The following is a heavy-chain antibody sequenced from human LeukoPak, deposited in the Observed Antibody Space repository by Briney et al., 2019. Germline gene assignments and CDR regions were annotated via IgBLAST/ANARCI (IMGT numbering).Heavy chain of an antibody. CDR2: INTNTGNP. V-gene: IGHV7-4-1*02. CDR3: ARTAGYGDYDYYYYGMDV. D-gene: IGHD4-17*01. CDR1: GYTFTGYY. Sequence: GASVKVSCKASGYTFTGYYMHWVRQAPGQGLEWMGWINTNTGNPTYAQGFTGRFVFSLDTSVSTAYLQISSLKAEDTAVYYCARTAGYGDYDYYYYGMDVWGQGTTVTVSS. J-gene: IGHJ6*02.